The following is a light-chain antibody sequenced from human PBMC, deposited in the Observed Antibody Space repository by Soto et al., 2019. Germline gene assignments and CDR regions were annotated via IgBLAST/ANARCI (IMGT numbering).Light chain of an antibody. V-gene: IGKV1-27*01. CDR1: QAISSY. J-gene: IGKJ4*01. Sequence: DIQLTQSPSSLSVSVGDRVTITCRASQAISSYLAWYQQKPGKVPELLIYATSTLQSGAPSRFSGSGSGTEFTLTISSLQPEDVATYYCHKYNHAPTFGGGTKVEIK. CDR2: ATS. CDR3: HKYNHAPT.